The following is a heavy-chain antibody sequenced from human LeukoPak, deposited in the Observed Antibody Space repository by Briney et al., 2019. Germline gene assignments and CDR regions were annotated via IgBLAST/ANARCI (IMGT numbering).Heavy chain of an antibody. Sequence: SVKVSCKASGFTFTSSAMQWVRQARGQRLEWIGWIVVGSGNTNYAQKFQERVTITRDMSTSTAYMELSSLRSEDTAVYYCAAGGTYCSGGSCYSGYFQHWGQGTLVTVPS. V-gene: IGHV1-58*02. CDR1: GFTFTSSA. CDR3: AAGGTYCSGGSCYSGYFQH. D-gene: IGHD2-15*01. J-gene: IGHJ1*01. CDR2: IVVGSGNT.